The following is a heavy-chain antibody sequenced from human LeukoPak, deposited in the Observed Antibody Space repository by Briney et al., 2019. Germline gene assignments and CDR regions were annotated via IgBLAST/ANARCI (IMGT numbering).Heavy chain of an antibody. CDR2: ISSSGSYI. D-gene: IGHD1-26*01. CDR1: GFTVSSNS. Sequence: GGSLRLSCTVSGFTVSSNSMSWVRQAPGKGLEWVSSISSSGSYIYYADSVKGRFTISRDNAKNSLYLQMNSLRADDTAVYYCAKDRSSLVGPTKFDQWGQGTLVTVSS. J-gene: IGHJ4*02. V-gene: IGHV3-21*04. CDR3: AKDRSSLVGPTKFDQ.